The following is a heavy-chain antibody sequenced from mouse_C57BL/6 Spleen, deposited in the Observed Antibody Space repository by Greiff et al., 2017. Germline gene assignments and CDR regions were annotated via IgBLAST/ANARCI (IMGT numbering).Heavy chain of an antibody. CDR1: GFTFSSYG. Sequence: EVKLMESGGDLVKPGGSLKLSCAASGFTFSSYGMSWVRQTPDKRLEWVATISSGGSYTYYPDSVKGRFTISRDNAKNTLYLQMSSLKSEDTAMYYCARQGPTDAMDYWGQGTSVTVSS. J-gene: IGHJ4*01. D-gene: IGHD1-1*01. CDR3: ARQGPTDAMDY. CDR2: ISSGGSYT. V-gene: IGHV5-6*01.